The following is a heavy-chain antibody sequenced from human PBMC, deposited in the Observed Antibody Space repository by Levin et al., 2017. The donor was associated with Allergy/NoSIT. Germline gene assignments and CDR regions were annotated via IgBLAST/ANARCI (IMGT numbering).Heavy chain of an antibody. CDR3: ARTSQLRYPDAFDI. J-gene: IGHJ3*02. V-gene: IGHV3-21*06. Sequence: MPGGSLRLSCAASGFTFSSYSMNWVRQAPGKGLEWVSSIRSSSSYMYYAHSVKGRFTISRDNAKNSLYLQMNSLRAEDTAVYYCARTSQLRYPDAFDIWGQGTMVTVSS. D-gene: IGHD3-9*01. CDR2: IRSSSSYM. CDR1: GFTFSSYS.